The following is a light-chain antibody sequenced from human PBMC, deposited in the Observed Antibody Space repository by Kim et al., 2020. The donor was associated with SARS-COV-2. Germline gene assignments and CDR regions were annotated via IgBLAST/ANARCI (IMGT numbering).Light chain of an antibody. Sequence: SLGERATINCKSSRPVFNTSNKKDYISWYQKKPGQPPELLIYWASTRESGVPDRFSGGGSGTNFTLTISSVQAEDVAVYYCQQRGTFGQGTKVDIK. CDR3: QQRGT. CDR1: RPVFNTSNKKDY. J-gene: IGKJ1*01. V-gene: IGKV4-1*01. CDR2: WAS.